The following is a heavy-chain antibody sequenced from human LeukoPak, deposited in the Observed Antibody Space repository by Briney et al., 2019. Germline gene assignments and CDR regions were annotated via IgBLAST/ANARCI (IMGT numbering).Heavy chain of an antibody. CDR2: IYTSGST. V-gene: IGHV4-61*02. CDR1: GGSINSGSYY. J-gene: IGHJ4*02. Sequence: SATLSLTCTVSGGSINSGSYYWSWIRQPAGKGLEWVGRIYTSGSTNYNPSLERRVTISVDTSKNQFSLKLNSVTASDTAVYYCARTFSSRFDYWGQGTLVTVSS. CDR3: ARTFSSRFDY.